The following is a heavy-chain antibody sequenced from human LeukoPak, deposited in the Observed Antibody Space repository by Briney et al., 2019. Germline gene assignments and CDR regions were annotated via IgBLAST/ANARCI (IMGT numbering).Heavy chain of an antibody. D-gene: IGHD3-10*01. J-gene: IGHJ3*01. V-gene: IGHV3-30-3*01. CDR2: VSNDGSNQ. CDR3: ARGPDPVVRGPRRAFDL. Sequence: GGSLRLSCTASGFNLASYMLNWVRQAPGKGLEWVSVVSNDGSNQDYTDSVKGRFIISRDDSKSTVYLQMNSLRVDDTAMYYCARGPDPVVRGPRRAFDLWGQGTMVTVSS. CDR1: GFNLASYM.